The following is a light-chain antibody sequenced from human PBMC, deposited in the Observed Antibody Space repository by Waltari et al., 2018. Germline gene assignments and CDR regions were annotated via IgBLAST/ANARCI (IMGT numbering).Light chain of an antibody. J-gene: IGLJ2*01. CDR3: SVWDDSLNGQV. V-gene: IGLV1-36*01. CDR2: YDD. CDR1: TSNIANNA. Sequence: QSVLTQPPSVSEAPRQRVTISCSGSTSNIANNAVNWYQQLPGKAPKLLIYYDDRLPSGVSDRFSAAKSGTSASLAISGLQSEDEADYYCSVWDDSLNGQVFGGGTKLTVL.